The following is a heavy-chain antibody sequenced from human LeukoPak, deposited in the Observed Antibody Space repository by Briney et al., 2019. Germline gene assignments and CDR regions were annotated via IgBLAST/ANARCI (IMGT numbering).Heavy chain of an antibody. CDR2: IKQDGSEK. CDR1: GFTFSSYA. J-gene: IGHJ4*02. CDR3: ARDSQHLNFDH. Sequence: GGSLRLSCAASGFTFSSYAMSWVRQAPGKGLEWVANIKQDGSEKYYVDSVKGRFTISRDNAKNSLYLRMDSLRAEDTAVYYCARDSQHLNFDHWGQGTLVTVSS. D-gene: IGHD3-3*02. V-gene: IGHV3-7*04.